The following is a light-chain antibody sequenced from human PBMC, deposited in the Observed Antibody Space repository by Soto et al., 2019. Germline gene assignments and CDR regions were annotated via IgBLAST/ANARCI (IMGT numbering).Light chain of an antibody. CDR3: QKYNDAPRT. V-gene: IGKV1-27*01. J-gene: IGKJ1*01. CDR2: EAS. CDR1: QDISNY. Sequence: QMTQSPSSLSASVGDRVTITCRASQDISNYLAWYQQKPGGAPKLLIYEASTLQSGVPSRFSGSGSGADLTLNISSLQPEDVAIYYCQKYNDAPRTFGQGTRVEMK.